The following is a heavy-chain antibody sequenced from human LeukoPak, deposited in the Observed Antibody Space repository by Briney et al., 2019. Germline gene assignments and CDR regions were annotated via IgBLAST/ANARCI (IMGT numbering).Heavy chain of an antibody. CDR3: ARDPLWFGELAPDAFDI. J-gene: IGHJ3*02. Sequence: GGSLRLPCAASGFTVSSNYMSWVRQAPGKGLEWVSVIYSGGSTYYADSVKGRFTISRDNSKNTLYLQMNSLRAEDTAVYYCARDPLWFGELAPDAFDIWGQGTMVTVSS. CDR2: IYSGGST. CDR1: GFTVSSNY. V-gene: IGHV3-66*01. D-gene: IGHD3-10*01.